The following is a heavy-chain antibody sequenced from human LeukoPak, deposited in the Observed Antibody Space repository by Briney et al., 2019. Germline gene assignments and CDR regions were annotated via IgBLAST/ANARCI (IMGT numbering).Heavy chain of an antibody. V-gene: IGHV4-39*01. CDR1: GGSISSSCYY. J-gene: IGHJ3*02. D-gene: IGHD6-13*01. Sequence: SETLSLTCTVSGGSISSSCYYWGWLRQPPGKGLEWVGSIYCSGSTYYNPSLKSPVTISVDTSKNQFSLKLSYVTAADTAVYYCARHLGSSWNDGFDIWGQGTMVTVSS. CDR2: IYCSGST. CDR3: ARHLGSSWNDGFDI.